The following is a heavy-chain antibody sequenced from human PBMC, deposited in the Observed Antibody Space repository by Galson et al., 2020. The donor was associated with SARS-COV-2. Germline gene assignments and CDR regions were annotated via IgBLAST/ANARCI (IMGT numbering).Heavy chain of an antibody. Sequence: SETPSLTRTVSGVSISNYYWSWIRQPPGKKMEWIGYIHYSGTTNYNPSLKSRVTISIDASKNKFSLNLSSVTAADTAVYYCARDVIGPAGGDSQWSDGMDVWGQGTTVTVSS. CDR1: GVSISNYY. CDR2: IHYSGTT. J-gene: IGHJ6*02. D-gene: IGHD2-15*01. CDR3: ARDVIGPAGGDSQWSDGMDV. V-gene: IGHV4-59*01.